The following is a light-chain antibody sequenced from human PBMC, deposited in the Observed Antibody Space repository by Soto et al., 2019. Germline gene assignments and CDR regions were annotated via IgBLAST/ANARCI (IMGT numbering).Light chain of an antibody. Sequence: QSALTXPASVSGSPGQSITISCTGTSSDVGSYNLVSWYQQHPGKAPKLMIYEGSKRPSGVSNRFSGSKSGSTASLTISGLQAEDEADYYCCSYAGTSSFYVFGTGTKVTVL. CDR2: EGS. V-gene: IGLV2-23*01. CDR3: CSYAGTSSFYV. CDR1: SSDVGSYNL. J-gene: IGLJ1*01.